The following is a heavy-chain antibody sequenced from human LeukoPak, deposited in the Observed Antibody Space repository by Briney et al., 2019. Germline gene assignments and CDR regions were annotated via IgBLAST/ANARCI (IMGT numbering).Heavy chain of an antibody. V-gene: IGHV3-53*01. J-gene: IGHJ4*02. CDR2: IYSSGST. CDR1: GFTVSANY. D-gene: IGHD3/OR15-3a*01. Sequence: PGGSLRLSCAVSGFTVSANYMSWVRQAPGKGLEWVSVIYSSGSTYYADSVKGRFTISRDNSKNTLYLQMNSLRAEDTAVYYCSTRGLYWGQGTLVTASS. CDR3: STRGLY.